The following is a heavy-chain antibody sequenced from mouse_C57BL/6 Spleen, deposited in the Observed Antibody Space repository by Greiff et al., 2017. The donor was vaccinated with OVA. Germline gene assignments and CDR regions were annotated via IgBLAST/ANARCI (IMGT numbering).Heavy chain of an antibody. Sequence: QVQLQQPGAELVRPGTSVKLSCKASGYTFTSYWMHWVKQRPGQGLEWIGVIDPSDSYTNYNQKFKGKATLTVDTSSSTAYMQLSSLTSEDSAVYYCARGDMGGYYYGMDYWGQGTSVTVSS. J-gene: IGHJ4*01. D-gene: IGHD1-1*02. CDR1: GYTFTSYW. CDR2: IDPSDSYT. V-gene: IGHV1-59*01. CDR3: ARGDMGGYYYGMDY.